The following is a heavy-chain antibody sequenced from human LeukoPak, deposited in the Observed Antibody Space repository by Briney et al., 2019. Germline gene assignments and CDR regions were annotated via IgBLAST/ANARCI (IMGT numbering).Heavy chain of an antibody. D-gene: IGHD2-15*01. CDR1: GFTFSGHW. Sequence: PGGSLRLSCAVSGFTFSGHWMFWVRQAPGKGLEWVSSTNSDGSSRGYTDSVKGRFTVSRDNAKNTLYLQMNSLRAEDTAVYYCARVLRYCSGGNCYSGGLGYMDVWGKGTTVTISS. CDR3: ARVLRYCSGGNCYSGGLGYMDV. J-gene: IGHJ6*03. CDR2: TNSDGSSR. V-gene: IGHV3-74*01.